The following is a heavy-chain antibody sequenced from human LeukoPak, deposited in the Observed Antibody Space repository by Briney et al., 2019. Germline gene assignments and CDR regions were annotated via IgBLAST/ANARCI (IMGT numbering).Heavy chain of an antibody. CDR3: ARVGPSSSWYPFDY. J-gene: IGHJ4*02. CDR2: IYYSGST. Sequence: SETLSLTCTVSGGSISSYYWSWIRQPPGKGLEWIGYIYYSGSTNYNASLKSRVTISVDTSKNQFSLKLTSVTAADTAVYYCARVGPSSSWYPFDYWGQGTLVTVSS. V-gene: IGHV4-59*01. D-gene: IGHD6-13*01. CDR1: GGSISSYY.